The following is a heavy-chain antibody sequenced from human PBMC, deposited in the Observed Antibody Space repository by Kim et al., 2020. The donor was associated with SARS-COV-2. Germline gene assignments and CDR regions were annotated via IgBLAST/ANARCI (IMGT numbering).Heavy chain of an antibody. CDR3: ARVGYQLLLGRDDY. J-gene: IGHJ4*02. Sequence: AQKFQGRVTMTRDTSISTAYMGLSRLRSDDTAVYYCARVGYQLLLGRDDYWGQGTLVTVSS. D-gene: IGHD2-2*01. V-gene: IGHV1-2*02.